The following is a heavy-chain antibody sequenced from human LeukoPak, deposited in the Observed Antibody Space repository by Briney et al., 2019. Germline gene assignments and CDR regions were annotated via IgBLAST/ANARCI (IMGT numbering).Heavy chain of an antibody. V-gene: IGHV4-59*01. CDR3: AREYGSGDFDY. CDR1: GGSISSYY. J-gene: IGHJ4*02. D-gene: IGHD3-10*01. Sequence: SETLSLTCTVSGGSISSYYWSWIRQPPGKGLEWIGYIYYSGSTNYNPSLKSRVTISVDTSKNQFSLKLSSVTAADTAVYYCAREYGSGDFDYWGQGTLVTVSS. CDR2: IYYSGST.